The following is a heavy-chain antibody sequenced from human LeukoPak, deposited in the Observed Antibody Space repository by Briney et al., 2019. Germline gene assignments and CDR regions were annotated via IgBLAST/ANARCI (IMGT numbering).Heavy chain of an antibody. D-gene: IGHD1-26*01. Sequence: PGGSLRLSCAASGFTVSSNYMSWVRQAPGKGLEWVSVIYSGGSTYYADSVKGRFTISRDNSKNTLYLQMNSLRAEDTAVYYCARVYSGELRYFDYWGQGTLVTVSS. CDR2: IYSGGST. CDR1: GFTVSSNY. V-gene: IGHV3-66*01. CDR3: ARVYSGELRYFDY. J-gene: IGHJ4*02.